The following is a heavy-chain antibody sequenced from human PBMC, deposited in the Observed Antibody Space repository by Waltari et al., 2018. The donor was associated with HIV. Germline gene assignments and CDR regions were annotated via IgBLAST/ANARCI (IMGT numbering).Heavy chain of an antibody. Sequence: QVRLQQWGAGLLKPSETLSLTCAVYGGSFSNYYWTWIRQTPEKGLEWIGEINHSGNTDYNPSLKSRLTMSIDTSKNQFALKLNSVTAADTAVYYCARHRFTRGNSAWYFLYWGQGTHVTVSS. CDR3: ARHRFTRGNSAWYFLY. D-gene: IGHD6-19*01. CDR2: INHSGNT. CDR1: GGSFSNYY. J-gene: IGHJ4*02. V-gene: IGHV4-34*02.